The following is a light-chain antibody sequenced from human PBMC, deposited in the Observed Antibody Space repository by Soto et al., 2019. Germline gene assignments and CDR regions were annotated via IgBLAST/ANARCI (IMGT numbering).Light chain of an antibody. CDR2: DAS. J-gene: IGKJ1*01. CDR3: QQYNSYPRT. V-gene: IGKV1-5*01. Sequence: DIQMTQSPSTLSASVGDRVTITCRASQSISSWLAWYQQXXXKAPKLLIYDASSLESGVPSRFSXXGSGXXFTLTISSLQPDDFATYYCQQYNSYPRTFGQGTKVEIK. CDR1: QSISSW.